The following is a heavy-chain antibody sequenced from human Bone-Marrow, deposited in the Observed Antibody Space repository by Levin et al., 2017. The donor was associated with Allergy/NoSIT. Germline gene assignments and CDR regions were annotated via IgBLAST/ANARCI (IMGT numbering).Heavy chain of an antibody. Sequence: SQTLSLTCTVSGDSMSSSYWTWIRQSPGKALECLGYIYYSRITNYNPSPKSRVTMSLDTSKNQFSLRLSSATAADTAIYYCATFLIRGSNSGVFDSWGQGTLVTVSS. J-gene: IGHJ4*02. D-gene: IGHD5-18*01. CDR3: ATFLIRGSNSGVFDS. V-gene: IGHV4-59*01. CDR1: GDSMSSSY. CDR2: IYYSRIT.